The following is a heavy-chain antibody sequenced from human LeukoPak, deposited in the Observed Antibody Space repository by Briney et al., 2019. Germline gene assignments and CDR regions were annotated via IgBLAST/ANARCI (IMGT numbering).Heavy chain of an antibody. J-gene: IGHJ4*02. Sequence: SETLSLTCAVYGGSFSGYYWSWIRQPPGKGLEWIGEMNHSGSTNYNPSLKSRVIISVDTSKNQFSLKLSSVTAADTAVYYCARHKDIRFLEWLPIDYWGQGTLVTVSS. CDR3: ARHKDIRFLEWLPIDY. CDR1: GGSFSGYY. CDR2: MNHSGST. V-gene: IGHV4-34*01. D-gene: IGHD3-3*01.